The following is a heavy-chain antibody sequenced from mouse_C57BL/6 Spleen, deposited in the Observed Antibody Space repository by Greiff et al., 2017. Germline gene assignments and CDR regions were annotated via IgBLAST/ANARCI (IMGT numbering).Heavy chain of an antibody. CDR3: ARSKRLPYYFDY. Sequence: QVQLQQPGAELVRPGSSVKLSCKASGYTFTSYWMDWVKQRPGQGLEWIGNIYPSDSETHYNQKFKDKATLTVDKSSSTAYMQLSSLTSEDSAVYYCARSKRLPYYFDYWGQGTTLTVSS. J-gene: IGHJ2*01. CDR2: IYPSDSET. CDR1: GYTFTSYW. V-gene: IGHV1-61*01. D-gene: IGHD2-2*01.